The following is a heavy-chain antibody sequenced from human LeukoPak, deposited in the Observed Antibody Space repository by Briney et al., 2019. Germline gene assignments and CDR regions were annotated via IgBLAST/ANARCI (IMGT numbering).Heavy chain of an antibody. D-gene: IGHD5-18*01. V-gene: IGHV3-23*01. CDR1: GFTFSSYA. J-gene: IGHJ4*02. CDR3: AKNGRGYSSDYFDY. Sequence: PGGSLRLSCAASGFTFSSYAMSWVRQAPGKGLEWVSSISGSGGITYYAASVKGRFNISRDNSKNTLYLQMNTLRAGDTAVYSCAKNGRGYSSDYFDYWGQGTLVTVSS. CDR2: ISGSGGIT.